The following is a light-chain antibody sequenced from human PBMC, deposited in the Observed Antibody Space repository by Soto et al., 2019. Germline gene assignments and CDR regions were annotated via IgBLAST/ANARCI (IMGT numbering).Light chain of an antibody. Sequence: QSALTQPPSASGSPGQSVPISCTGASSDVGGYNFVSWYQQHPGKAPKLMIYDVTKRPSGVPDRFSGSKSGNTASLTVSGLQVDDEADYYCSSYAGSSIPVAFGGGTKLTVL. J-gene: IGLJ2*01. CDR1: SSDVGGYNF. V-gene: IGLV2-8*01. CDR3: SSYAGSSIPVA. CDR2: DVT.